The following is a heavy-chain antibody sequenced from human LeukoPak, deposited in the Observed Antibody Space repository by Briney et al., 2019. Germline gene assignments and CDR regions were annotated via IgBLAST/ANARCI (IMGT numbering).Heavy chain of an antibody. V-gene: IGHV4-59*08. D-gene: IGHD3-10*01. CDR1: SGSISSYY. Sequence: KSSETLSLTCTVSSGSISSYYWSWIRQPPGKVLEWIGYVYYSGSANYNPSLKSRVTISVDTSKNQFSLKLSSVTAADTAVYYCARHEKLGQFDYWGQGTLVTVSS. CDR3: ARHEKLGQFDY. J-gene: IGHJ4*02. CDR2: VYYSGSA.